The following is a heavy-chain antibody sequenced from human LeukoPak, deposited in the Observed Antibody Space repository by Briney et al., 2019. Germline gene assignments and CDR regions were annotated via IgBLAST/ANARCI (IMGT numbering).Heavy chain of an antibody. D-gene: IGHD6-19*01. J-gene: IGHJ4*02. CDR2: IKGDGSEK. CDR1: GFTFSYYW. CDR3: ARDWGDSSGLKDSY. V-gene: IGHV3-7*01. Sequence: GGSLRLSCAASGFTFSYYWMSWVRQAPGKGLEWVANIKGDGSEKQYVDSVRGRFTISRDNGKNSLYLQMDSLRGDDTALYYCARDWGDSSGLKDSYWGQGTLVTVSS.